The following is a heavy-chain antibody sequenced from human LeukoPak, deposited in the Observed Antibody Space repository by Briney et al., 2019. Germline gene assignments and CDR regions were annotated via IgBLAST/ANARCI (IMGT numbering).Heavy chain of an antibody. CDR3: ASQGDCSSTSCYPYFQY. CDR1: GFTFSSYG. CDR2: ISYDGSNK. V-gene: IGHV3-30*03. Sequence: GRSLRLSCAASGFTFSSYGMHWARQVPGKGLEWVAVISYDGSNKYYADSVKGRFTISRDNSKNTLYLQMNSLRAEDTAVYYCASQGDCSSTSCYPYFQYWGQGTLVTVSS. J-gene: IGHJ1*01. D-gene: IGHD2-2*01.